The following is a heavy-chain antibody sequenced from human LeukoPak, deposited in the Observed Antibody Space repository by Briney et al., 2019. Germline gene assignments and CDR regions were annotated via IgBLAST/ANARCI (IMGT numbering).Heavy chain of an antibody. D-gene: IGHD3-22*01. CDR2: IYYSGST. CDR1: GGSISSGGYY. Sequence: SETLSLTCTVSGGSISSGGYYWSWSRQHPGKGLEWIGYIYYSGSTYYNPSLKSRVTISVDTSKNQFSLKLSSVTAADTAVYYCAKAGSYYDTLYDAWGQGTLVTVSS. V-gene: IGHV4-31*03. CDR3: AKAGSYYDTLYDA. J-gene: IGHJ5*02.